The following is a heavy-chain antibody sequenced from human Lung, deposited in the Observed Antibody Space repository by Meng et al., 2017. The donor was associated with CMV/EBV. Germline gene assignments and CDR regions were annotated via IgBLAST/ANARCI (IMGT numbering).Heavy chain of an antibody. V-gene: IGHV1-18*01. J-gene: IGHJ4*02. CDR2: ISAYNGNT. CDR1: GFTFRTYA. D-gene: IGHD1-26*01. CDR3: ARVEVGITSGDY. Sequence: QVQLVESGGGVVRPGRSLRLSCAASGFTFRTYAMHWVRQAPGQGLEWMGWISAYNGNTNYAQTLQGRVTMTTDTSTSTAYMELRSLRSDDTAVYYCARVEVGITSGDYWGQGTLVTVFS.